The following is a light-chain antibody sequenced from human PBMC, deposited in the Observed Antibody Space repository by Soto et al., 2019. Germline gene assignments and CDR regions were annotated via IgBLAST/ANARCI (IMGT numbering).Light chain of an antibody. Sequence: EIVLTHSPGTLSLSTGERATLSCRASQSVSSSYLAWYQQKPGQAPRLLIYGASSRATGIPDRFSGSGSGTDFTLTISRLEPEDFAVYYCQQYGSSETFGQGTKVDIK. CDR2: GAS. J-gene: IGKJ1*01. V-gene: IGKV3-20*01. CDR1: QSVSSSY. CDR3: QQYGSSET.